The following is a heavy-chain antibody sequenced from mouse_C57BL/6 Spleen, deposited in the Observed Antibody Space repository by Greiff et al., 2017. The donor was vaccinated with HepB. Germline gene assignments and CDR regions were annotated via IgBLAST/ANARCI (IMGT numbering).Heavy chain of an antibody. CDR1: GYTFTNYW. J-gene: IGHJ4*01. D-gene: IGHD1-1*01. CDR3: ARSGTVVATDYAMDY. Sequence: VHLVESGAELVRPGTSVKMSCKASGYTFTNYWIGWAKQRPGHGLEWIGDIYPGGGYTNYNEKFKGKATLTADKSSSTAYMQFSSLTSEDSAIYYCARSGTVVATDYAMDYWGQGTSVTVSS. CDR2: IYPGGGYT. V-gene: IGHV1-63*01.